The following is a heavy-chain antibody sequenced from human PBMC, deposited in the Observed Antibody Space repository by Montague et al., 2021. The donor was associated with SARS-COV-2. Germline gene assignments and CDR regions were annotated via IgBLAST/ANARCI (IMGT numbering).Heavy chain of an antibody. D-gene: IGHD3-22*01. CDR3: ARTHYYDSSGYHDAFDI. Sequence: PALVTPTQTLTLTCTFSGFSLSTSGMCVSWIRQPPGKALEWLARIDWDDDKYYSTSLETRLTISKDTSKNQVVLTMTNMDPVDTATYYCARTHYYDSSGYHDAFDIWGQGTMVTVSS. J-gene: IGHJ3*02. CDR1: GFSLSTSGMC. V-gene: IGHV2-70*11. CDR2: IDWDDDK.